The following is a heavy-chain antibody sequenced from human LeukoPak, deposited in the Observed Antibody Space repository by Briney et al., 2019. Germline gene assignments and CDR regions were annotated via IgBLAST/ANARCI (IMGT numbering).Heavy chain of an antibody. CDR3: ARNVLLWFGEPGTIDY. Sequence: ASVTVSCKASGYTFTGYYMHWVRQAPGQGLEWMGWINPNSGGTNYAQKFQGRVTMTRDTSISTAYMELSRLRSDDTAVYYCARNVLLWFGEPGTIDYWGQGTLVTVSS. CDR2: INPNSGGT. CDR1: GYTFTGYY. J-gene: IGHJ4*02. V-gene: IGHV1-2*02. D-gene: IGHD3-10*01.